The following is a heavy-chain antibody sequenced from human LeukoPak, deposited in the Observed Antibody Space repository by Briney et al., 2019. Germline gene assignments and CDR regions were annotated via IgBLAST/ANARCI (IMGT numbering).Heavy chain of an antibody. Sequence: PGGSLRLSCAASGFTFSSYSMNWVRQAPGKGLEWVSSISSSSYIYYADSVKGRFTISRDNAKNSLYLQMNSLRAEDTAVYYCARALTYYYDSSGYSGYWGQGTLVTVSS. J-gene: IGHJ4*02. D-gene: IGHD3-22*01. CDR3: ARALTYYYDSSGYSGY. V-gene: IGHV3-21*01. CDR1: GFTFSSYS. CDR2: ISSSSYI.